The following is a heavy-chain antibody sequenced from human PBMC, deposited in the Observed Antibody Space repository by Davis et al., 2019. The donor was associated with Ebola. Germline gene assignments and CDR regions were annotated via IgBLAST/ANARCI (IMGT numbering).Heavy chain of an antibody. Sequence: AASVKVSCKASGYTFTGYYMHWVRQAPGQGLEWMGCINPNSGGTNYAEKFQDWVTVTRDTAISTAYMELSRLRSNDTAVYYCARVGWHDYGDYYYGMDVWGQGTTVTVSS. CDR3: ARVGWHDYGDYYYGMDV. CDR2: INPNSGGT. CDR1: GYTFTGYY. J-gene: IGHJ6*02. D-gene: IGHD4-17*01. V-gene: IGHV1-2*04.